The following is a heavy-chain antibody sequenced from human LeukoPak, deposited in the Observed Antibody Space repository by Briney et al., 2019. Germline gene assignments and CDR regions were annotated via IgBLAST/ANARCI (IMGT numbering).Heavy chain of an antibody. CDR1: GYTFTGYY. CDR3: ARDRSEMATTRTFDY. J-gene: IGHJ4*02. Sequence: ASVKVSCKASGYTFTGYYMHWVRQAPGQGLEWMGGIIPIFGTANYAQKFQGRVTITTDESTSTAYMELSSLRSEDTAVYYCARDRSEMATTRTFDYWGQGTLVTVSS. CDR2: IIPIFGTA. D-gene: IGHD5-24*01. V-gene: IGHV1-69*05.